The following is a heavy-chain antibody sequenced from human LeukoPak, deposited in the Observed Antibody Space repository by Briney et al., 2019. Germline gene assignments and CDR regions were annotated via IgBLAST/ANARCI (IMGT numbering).Heavy chain of an antibody. D-gene: IGHD5-24*01. J-gene: IGHJ4*02. V-gene: IGHV4-59*01. CDR2: IYYSGST. CDR1: GGSISSYY. CDR3: ARVWATDSIDY. Sequence: SETLSLTCTVSGGSISSYYWSWIRQPPGKGLEWIGYIYYSGSTNYNPSLKSQVTISVDTSKNQFSLKLSSVTAADTAVHYCARVWATDSIDYWGQGTLVTVSS.